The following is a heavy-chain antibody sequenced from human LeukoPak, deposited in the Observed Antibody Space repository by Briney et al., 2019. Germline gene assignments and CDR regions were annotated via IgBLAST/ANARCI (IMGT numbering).Heavy chain of an antibody. CDR2: IKQDGSQK. J-gene: IGHJ4*02. Sequence: GGSLRFSCAASGFMFNRFSMSWVRQTPGKGLEWVANIKQDGSQKEYADSVKGRFAISRDNANNFLDLQMNSLRAEDTGVYYCASVDFGNNAHYHYYLPNWGQGTRVTVSS. V-gene: IGHV3-7*01. CDR1: GFMFNRFS. D-gene: IGHD2/OR15-2a*01. CDR3: ASVDFGNNAHYHYYLPN.